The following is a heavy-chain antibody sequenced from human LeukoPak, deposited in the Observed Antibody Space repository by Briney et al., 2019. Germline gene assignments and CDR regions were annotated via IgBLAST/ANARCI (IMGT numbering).Heavy chain of an antibody. V-gene: IGHV3-23*01. D-gene: IGHD3-22*01. CDR2: ICGSGGST. Sequence: GGSLRLSCAASGFTFSSYGMSWVRQAPGERLEWVSAICGSGGSTYYAESVRGGFTISRDNSKNPLYLQMNSLTAEDMAVYYCAKDLIVVNYYYYYMDVWGKGTTVTISS. CDR3: AKDLIVVNYYYYYMDV. J-gene: IGHJ6*03. CDR1: GFTFSSYG.